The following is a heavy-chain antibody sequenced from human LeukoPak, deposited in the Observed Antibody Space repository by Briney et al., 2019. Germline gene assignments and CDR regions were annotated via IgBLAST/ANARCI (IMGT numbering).Heavy chain of an antibody. CDR3: ARDGGPWGAAAGTDYFDY. J-gene: IGHJ4*02. CDR1: GGSISSSSYY. V-gene: IGHV4-39*07. Sequence: PSETLSLTCTVSGGSISSSSYYWGWIRQPPGKGLEWIGSIYYSGSTYYNPSLKSRVTISVDTSKNQFSLKLSSVTAADTAVYYCARDGGPWGAAAGTDYFDYWGQGTLVTVSS. CDR2: IYYSGST. D-gene: IGHD6-13*01.